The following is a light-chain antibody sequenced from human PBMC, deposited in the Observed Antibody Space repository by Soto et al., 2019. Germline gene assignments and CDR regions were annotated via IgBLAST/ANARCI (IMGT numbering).Light chain of an antibody. Sequence: QSVLPQPPSASGTPGQRVTISCSGTSSNIGTYAVNWYQQLPGTAPTLLIYTDYQRPSGVPDRFSGSKSGPSASLAINGPHSEDEADYYCASWDDNMNGGVFGGGTKVTVL. V-gene: IGLV1-44*01. CDR2: TDY. J-gene: IGLJ3*02. CDR3: ASWDDNMNGGV. CDR1: SSNIGTYA.